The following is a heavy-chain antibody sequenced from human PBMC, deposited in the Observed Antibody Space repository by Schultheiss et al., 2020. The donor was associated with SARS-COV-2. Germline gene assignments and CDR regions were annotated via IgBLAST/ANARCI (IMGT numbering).Heavy chain of an antibody. V-gene: IGHV4-61*01. CDR1: GGSVSSGSYY. Sequence: SQTLSLTCTVSGGSVSSGSYYWSWIRQPPGKGLEWIGYIYYSGSTNYNPSLKSRVTISVDTSKNQFSLKLSSVTAADTAVYYCARGESGSGSYFDYWGQGTLVTVSS. D-gene: IGHD1-26*01. J-gene: IGHJ4*02. CDR2: IYYSGST. CDR3: ARGESGSGSYFDY.